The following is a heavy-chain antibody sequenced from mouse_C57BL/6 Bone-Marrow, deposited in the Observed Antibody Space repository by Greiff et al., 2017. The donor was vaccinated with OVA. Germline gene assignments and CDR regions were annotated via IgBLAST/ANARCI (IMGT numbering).Heavy chain of an antibody. J-gene: IGHJ2*01. CDR1: GYTFTSYD. CDR3: ASSGWY. V-gene: IGHV1-85*01. Sequence: QVHVKQSGPELVKPGASVKLSCKASGYTFTSYDINWVKQRPGQGLEWIGWIYPRDGSTKYNEKFKGKATLTVDTSSSTAYMELHSLTSEDSAVYFCASSGWYWGQGTTLTVSS. D-gene: IGHD3-2*02. CDR2: IYPRDGST.